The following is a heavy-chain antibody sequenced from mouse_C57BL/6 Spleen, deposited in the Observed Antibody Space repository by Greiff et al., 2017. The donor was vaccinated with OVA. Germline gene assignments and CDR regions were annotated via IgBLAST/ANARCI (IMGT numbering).Heavy chain of an antibody. Sequence: QVQLKESGPELVKPGASVKISCKASGYAFSSSWMNWVKQRPGKGLEWIGRIYPGDGDTNYNGKFKGKATLTADKSSSTAYMQLSSLPSDDSAVYFCARSGYGSSYWYFDVWGTGTTVTVSS. D-gene: IGHD1-1*01. J-gene: IGHJ1*03. V-gene: IGHV1-82*01. CDR3: ARSGYGSSYWYFDV. CDR2: IYPGDGDT. CDR1: GYAFSSSW.